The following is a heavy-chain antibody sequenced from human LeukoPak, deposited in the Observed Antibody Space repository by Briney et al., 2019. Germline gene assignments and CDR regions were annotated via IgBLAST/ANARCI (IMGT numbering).Heavy chain of an antibody. CDR3: AKADEMNMDY. CDR2: ICYDGSDK. V-gene: IGHV3-30-3*01. CDR1: GFTFSRYA. Sequence: AGGSLRLSCAASGFTFSRYAMHWVRQAPGKGLEWVAVICYDGSDKNYVDSVKGRVTISRDNSKNILYLQMNSLRAEDTAIYYCAKADEMNMDYWGQGTLVTVSS. D-gene: IGHD2/OR15-2a*01. J-gene: IGHJ4*02.